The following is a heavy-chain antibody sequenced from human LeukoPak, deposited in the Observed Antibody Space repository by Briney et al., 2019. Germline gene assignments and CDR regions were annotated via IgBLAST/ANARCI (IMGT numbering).Heavy chain of an antibody. D-gene: IGHD3-9*01. Sequence: PGGSLRLSCAASGFMFSSHWMNWVRQAPGKGLEWVANIKYDGNEKYYVDSVKGRFTISRDNAKNSVYLQMNSLTAADTAVYYCARGKVDFAFWGQGTLVTVSS. CDR1: GFMFSSHW. CDR2: IKYDGNEK. J-gene: IGHJ4*02. V-gene: IGHV3-7*01. CDR3: ARGKVDFAF.